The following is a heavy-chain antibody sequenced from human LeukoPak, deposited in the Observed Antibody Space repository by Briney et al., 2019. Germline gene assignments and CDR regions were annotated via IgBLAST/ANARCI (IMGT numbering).Heavy chain of an antibody. J-gene: IGHJ4*02. CDR3: ARDPLYYTYYYDSSGLNFDY. CDR2: INPNSGGT. D-gene: IGHD3-22*01. V-gene: IGHV1-2*02. Sequence: ASVKLSSTPSGYTFTHYYMHWVRQAPGQGLEWRGWINPNSGGTNYAQKFQGRVTMTSDTSISTAYMELSRLRSDDTAVYYCARDPLYYTYYYDSSGLNFDYWGQGTLVTVSS. CDR1: GYTFTHYY.